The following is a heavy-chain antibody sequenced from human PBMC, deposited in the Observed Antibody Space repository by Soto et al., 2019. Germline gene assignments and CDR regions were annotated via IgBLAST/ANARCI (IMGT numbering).Heavy chain of an antibody. V-gene: IGHV1-3*01. J-gene: IGHJ1*01. D-gene: IGHD4-17*01. CDR1: GYTFTSYA. CDR2: INAGNGNT. CDR3: ARDGHYGMEDLQH. Sequence: ASVKVSCKASGYTFTSYAMHWVRQAPGQRLEWMGWINAGNGNTKYSQKFQGRVTITRDTSASTAYMELSSLRSEDTAVYYCARDGHYGMEDLQHWGQGTLVTVSS.